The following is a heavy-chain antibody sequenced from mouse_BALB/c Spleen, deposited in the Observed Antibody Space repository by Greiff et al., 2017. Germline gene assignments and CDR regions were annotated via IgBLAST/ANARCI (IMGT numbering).Heavy chain of an antibody. V-gene: IGHV2-6-7*01. CDR3: ARAHYGSSYTWFAY. D-gene: IGHD1-1*01. CDR1: GFSLTGYG. J-gene: IGHJ3*01. Sequence: QVQLQQSGPGLVAPSQSLSITCTVSGFSLTGYGVNWVRQPPGKGLEWLGMIWGDGSTDYNSALKSRLSISKDNSKSQVFLQMNSLQTDDTARYYCARAHYGSSYTWFAYWGQGTLVTVSA. CDR2: IWGDGST.